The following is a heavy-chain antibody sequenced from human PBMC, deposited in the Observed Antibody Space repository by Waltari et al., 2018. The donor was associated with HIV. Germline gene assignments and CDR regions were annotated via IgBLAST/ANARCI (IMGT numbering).Heavy chain of an antibody. J-gene: IGHJ4*02. CDR3: ARLRIVGATTRVDY. CDR2: IIPILGIA. D-gene: IGHD1-26*01. Sequence: QVQLVQSGAAVKKPGSSVTVSCKASGGTFSSYAISWVRQAPGQGLEWMGRIIPILGIANYAQKFQGRVTITADKSTSTAYMELSSLRSEDTAVYYCARLRIVGATTRVDYWGQGTLVTVSS. CDR1: GGTFSSYA. V-gene: IGHV1-69*04.